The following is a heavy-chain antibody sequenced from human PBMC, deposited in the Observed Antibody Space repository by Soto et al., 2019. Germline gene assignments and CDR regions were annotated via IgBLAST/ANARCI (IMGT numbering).Heavy chain of an antibody. Sequence: QLQLQESGPGLVKPSETLSLTCTVSGGSISSSSYYWGWIRQPPGKGLEWIGSIYYSGSTYYNPSLKSRVTISVDTSKNQFSLKLSSVTAADTAVYYCARRGYSGYESPYYFDYWGQGTLVTVSS. CDR1: GGSISSSSYY. J-gene: IGHJ4*02. CDR3: ARRGYSGYESPYYFDY. V-gene: IGHV4-39*01. D-gene: IGHD5-12*01. CDR2: IYYSGST.